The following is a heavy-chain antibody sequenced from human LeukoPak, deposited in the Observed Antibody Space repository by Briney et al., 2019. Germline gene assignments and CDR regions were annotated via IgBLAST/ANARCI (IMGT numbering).Heavy chain of an antibody. V-gene: IGHV3-33*01. CDR2: IWYDGSNK. J-gene: IGHJ4*02. CDR1: GFTFSSYG. D-gene: IGHD2-2*01. Sequence: GRSLRLSCAASGFTFSSYGMHWVRQAPGKGLEWVAVIWYDGSNKYYADSVKGRFTISRDNSKNTLYLQMNSLRAEDTAVYYCARGGPVPAAGGYFDYWGQGTLLTVSS. CDR3: ARGGPVPAAGGYFDY.